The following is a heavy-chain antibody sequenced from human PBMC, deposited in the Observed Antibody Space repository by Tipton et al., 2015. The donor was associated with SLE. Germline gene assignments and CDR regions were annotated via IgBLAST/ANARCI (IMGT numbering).Heavy chain of an antibody. J-gene: IGHJ6*03. CDR2: IYYSGNT. CDR3: THSTDYYYMDV. CDR1: GVSINGGGYY. D-gene: IGHD5-18*01. Sequence: TLSLTCTVSGVSINGGGYYWSWIRQHPGKGLEWTGHIYYSGNTHYNSSLKSRLTISVDTSKNQFSLKLTSVTPADTAVYYCTHSTDYYYMDVWGKGTTVTFSS. V-gene: IGHV4-31*03.